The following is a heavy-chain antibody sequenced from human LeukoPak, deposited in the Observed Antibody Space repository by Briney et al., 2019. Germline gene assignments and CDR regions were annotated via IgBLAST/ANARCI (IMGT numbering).Heavy chain of an antibody. CDR1: GFTFSSYW. J-gene: IGHJ4*02. D-gene: IGHD6-13*01. V-gene: IGHV3-7*03. Sequence: GGSLRLSCAASGFTFSSYWMSWVRQAPGKGLEWVANIKQDGSEKYYVGSVKGRFTISRDNAKNSLYLQMNSLRAEDTAVYYCASGGTAAAGIFSGDYWGQGTLVTVSS. CDR2: IKQDGSEK. CDR3: ASGGTAAAGIFSGDY.